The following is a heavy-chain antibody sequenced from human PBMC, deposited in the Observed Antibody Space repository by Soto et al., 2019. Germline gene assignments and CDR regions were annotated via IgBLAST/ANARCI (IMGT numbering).Heavy chain of an antibody. Sequence: GGSLRLSCTSSGFTFGDYGASWFRQAPGKGLEWAGLIRENAYGGTTESAASVKGRFTVSRDATRTIAYLQANSLKTEDTAVYYCARFLSEVTYSGMDVWGQGTTVTVSS. CDR2: IRENAYGGTT. CDR3: ARFLSEVTYSGMDV. V-gene: IGHV3-49*03. D-gene: IGHD3-3*01. CDR1: GFTFGDYG. J-gene: IGHJ6*02.